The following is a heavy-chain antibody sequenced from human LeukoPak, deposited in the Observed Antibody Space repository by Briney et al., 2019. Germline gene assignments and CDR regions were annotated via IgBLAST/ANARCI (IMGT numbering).Heavy chain of an antibody. CDR2: IYPDDYDT. CDR3: ARLGGDTYYFGSASYPTWYFDL. V-gene: IGHV5-51*01. J-gene: IGHJ2*01. Sequence: GESMNISSQACGYTFTTYWIGWVRQMPGKVLEFIGIIYPDDYDTTYIPSFQSPVTISADKPFSTAYLQWGSLKASDTAIYYSARLGGDTYYFGSASYPTWYFDLWGRGTPVTASS. D-gene: IGHD3-10*01. CDR1: GYTFTTYW.